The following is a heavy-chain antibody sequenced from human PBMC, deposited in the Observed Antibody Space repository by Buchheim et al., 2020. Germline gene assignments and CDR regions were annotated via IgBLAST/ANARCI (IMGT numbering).Heavy chain of an antibody. J-gene: IGHJ4*02. CDR2: ISGSGGST. CDR3: AKDPVSRMVVGAAFDY. V-gene: IGHV3-23*01. D-gene: IGHD1-26*01. Sequence: EVQLLESGGGLVQPGGSLRLSCAASGFTFSSYAMSRVRQAPGKGLEWVSAISGSGGSTYYADPVKGRFTIPRDNSKNTLYLQMNSLRAEDTAVYYCAKDPVSRMVVGAAFDYWGQGTL. CDR1: GFTFSSYA.